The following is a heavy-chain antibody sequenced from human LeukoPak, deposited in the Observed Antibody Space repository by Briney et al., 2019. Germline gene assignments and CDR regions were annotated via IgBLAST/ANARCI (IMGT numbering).Heavy chain of an antibody. CDR2: IRCDGSNK. CDR3: AKAPCSSTSCYNGGY. D-gene: IGHD2-2*02. J-gene: IGHJ4*02. CDR1: GFTFSSYG. V-gene: IGHV3-30*02. Sequence: GGSLRLSCAASGFTFSSYGMHWVRQAPGKGLEWVAFIRCDGSNKYYADSVKGRFTISRDNSKNTLYLQMNSLRAEDTAVYYCAKAPCSSTSCYNGGYWGQGTLVTVSS.